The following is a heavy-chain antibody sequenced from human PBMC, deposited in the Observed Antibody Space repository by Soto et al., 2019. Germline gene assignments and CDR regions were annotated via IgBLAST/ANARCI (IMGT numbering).Heavy chain of an antibody. CDR3: ARAGPATCSSYSCSAHSPDV. V-gene: IGHV3-74*01. J-gene: IGHJ6*04. Sequence: GGSLRLSCAASGFTFSSYWMHWVRQVPGKGLAWVSRINNDGSITTYADSVEGRFTISRDNAKNTLFLQMNSLRAEDMAVYYCARAGPATCSSYSCSAHSPDVWGKGTTVTVSS. CDR2: INNDGSIT. D-gene: IGHD2-2*01. CDR1: GFTFSSYW.